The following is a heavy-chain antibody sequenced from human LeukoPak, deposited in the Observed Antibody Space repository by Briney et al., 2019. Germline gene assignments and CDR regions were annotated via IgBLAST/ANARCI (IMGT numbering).Heavy chain of an antibody. D-gene: IGHD3-3*01. CDR1: GYTFTSYA. Sequence: ASVKVSCKASGYTFTSYAMNWVRQAPGQGLEWMGWINPNSGGTNYAQKFQGRVTMTRATSISTAYMELSRLRSDDTAVYYCASTVTLRFLEWSPPIYYYMDVWGKGTTVTVSS. J-gene: IGHJ6*03. CDR3: ASTVTLRFLEWSPPIYYYMDV. CDR2: INPNSGGT. V-gene: IGHV1-2*02.